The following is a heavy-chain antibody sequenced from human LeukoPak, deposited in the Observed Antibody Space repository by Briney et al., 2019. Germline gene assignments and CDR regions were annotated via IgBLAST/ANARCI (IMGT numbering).Heavy chain of an antibody. J-gene: IGHJ3*02. CDR1: GGSISSGGYY. Sequence: SQTLSLTCTVSGGSISSGGYYWSWIRQPPGKGLEWIGRIYTSGSTNYNPSLKSRVTMSVDTSKNQFSLKLSSVTAADTAVYYCARDFQATIAVAGPASDAFDIWGQGTMVTVSS. CDR2: IYTSGST. V-gene: IGHV4-61*02. CDR3: ARDFQATIAVAGPASDAFDI. D-gene: IGHD6-19*01.